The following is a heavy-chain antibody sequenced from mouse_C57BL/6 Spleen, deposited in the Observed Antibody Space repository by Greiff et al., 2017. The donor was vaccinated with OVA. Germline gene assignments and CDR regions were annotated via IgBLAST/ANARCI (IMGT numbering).Heavy chain of an antibody. V-gene: IGHV5-16*01. CDR3: ARVYGSRGSYAMDY. CDR1: GFTFSDYY. J-gene: IGHJ4*01. D-gene: IGHD1-1*01. Sequence: EVKVVESEGGLVQPGSSMKLSCTASGFTFSDYYMAWVRQVPEKGLEWVANINYDGSSTYYLDSLKSRFIISRDNAKNILYLQMSSLKSEDTATYYCARVYGSRGSYAMDYWGQGTSVTVSS. CDR2: INYDGSST.